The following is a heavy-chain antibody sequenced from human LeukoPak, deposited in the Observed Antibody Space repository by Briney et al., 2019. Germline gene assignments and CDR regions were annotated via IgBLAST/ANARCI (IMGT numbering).Heavy chain of an antibody. CDR1: GFTFSSYG. CDR2: IWYDGSNK. J-gene: IGHJ3*02. V-gene: IGHV3-33*01. Sequence: GGSLRLSCAASGFTFSSYGMHWVHQAPGKGLEWVAVIWYDGSNKYYADSVKGRFTISRDNSKNTLYLQMNSLRAEDTAVYYCARDGYNGAWQAFDIWGQGTMVTVSS. D-gene: IGHD5-24*01. CDR3: ARDGYNGAWQAFDI.